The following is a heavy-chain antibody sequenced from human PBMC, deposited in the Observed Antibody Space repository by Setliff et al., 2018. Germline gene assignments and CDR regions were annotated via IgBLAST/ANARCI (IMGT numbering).Heavy chain of an antibody. CDR2: IRSRSSNYAP. D-gene: IGHD5-18*01. CDR1: GFTLSDSA. CDR3: TMYVYGYVY. V-gene: IGHV3-73*01. J-gene: IGHJ4*02. Sequence: GGSLRLSCAASGFTLSDSAMHWVRQASGKGLEWVGRIRSRSSNYAPAYGASVKGRFTISRDDSKNTAYLQMSSLKTEDTAVYYCTMYVYGYVYWGQGTLVTVSS.